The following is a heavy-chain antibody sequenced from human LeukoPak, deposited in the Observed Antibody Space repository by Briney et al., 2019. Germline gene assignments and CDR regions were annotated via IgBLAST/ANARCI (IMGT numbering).Heavy chain of an antibody. J-gene: IGHJ4*01. D-gene: IGHD3-10*01. V-gene: IGHV3-53*01. Sequence: GGSLRLSCAASGFTVTNDYMSWVRQAPGKGLEWVSIIYSGGSTYYADSVKGRFTISRDNSKNTLYLQMNSLRAEDTAVYYCARTPGGSGNFFDNWGQGTLVTVSS. CDR3: ARTPGGSGNFFDN. CDR1: GFTVTNDY. CDR2: IYSGGST.